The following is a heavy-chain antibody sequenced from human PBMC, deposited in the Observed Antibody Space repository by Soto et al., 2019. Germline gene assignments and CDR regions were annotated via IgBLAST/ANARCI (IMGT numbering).Heavy chain of an antibody. CDR2: IYYSENT. CDR3: ARAYYDFWSGYYRAEAWFDP. D-gene: IGHD3-3*01. V-gene: IGHV4-39*07. J-gene: IGHJ5*02. Sequence: PSETLSLTCTVSGGSISSSSNHWGWIRQPPGKGLEWIGYIYYSENTNYNPSLKSRVTISVDTSKNQFSLRLSSVTAADTAVYYCARAYYDFWSGYYRAEAWFDPWGQGTLVTVSS. CDR1: GGSISSSSNH.